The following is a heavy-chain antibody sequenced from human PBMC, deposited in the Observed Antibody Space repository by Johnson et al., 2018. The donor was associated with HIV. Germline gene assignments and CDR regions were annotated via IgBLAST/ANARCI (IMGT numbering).Heavy chain of an antibody. CDR2: ISYDGSNK. CDR3: AKDKSNAFDI. Sequence: QVQLVESGGGVVQPGRSLRLSCAASGFTFSGYPMHWVRQAPGKGLEWVAVISYDGSNKYYADSVKGRFTISRDNSKNTVFLQMNSLRAEDTALYYCAKDKSNAFDIWGQGTMVTVCS. CDR1: GFTFSGYP. V-gene: IGHV3-30*04. J-gene: IGHJ3*02.